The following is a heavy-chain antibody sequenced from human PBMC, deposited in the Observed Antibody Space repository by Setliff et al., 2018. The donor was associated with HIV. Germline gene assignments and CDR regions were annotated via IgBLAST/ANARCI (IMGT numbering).Heavy chain of an antibody. V-gene: IGHV3-15*01. Sequence: SLRLSCAASGFTFNTAWMSWVRQAPGKGLEWVGHIRSKTDGATTDYAAPVKGRFTISRDDSKNTLFLQMNSLKTEDTAVYYCTTAQWVLVGATPFDYWGQGALVTVSS. CDR2: IRSKTDGATT. J-gene: IGHJ4*02. CDR1: GFTFNTAW. CDR3: TTAQWVLVGATPFDY. D-gene: IGHD1-26*01.